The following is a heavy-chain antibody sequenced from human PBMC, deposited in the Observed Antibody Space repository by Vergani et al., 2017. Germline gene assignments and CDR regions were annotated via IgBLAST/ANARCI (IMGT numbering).Heavy chain of an antibody. V-gene: IGHV3-30-3*01. CDR1: GFTFSSYA. D-gene: IGHD1-14*01. Sequence: VQLVESGGGLVQPGRSLRLSCAASGFTFSSYAMHWVRQAPGKGLEWVAVISYDGSNKYYADSVKGRFTISRDNSKNTLYLQMNSLRAEDTAVYYCAKVGATKTGMDVWGQGTTVTVSS. CDR2: ISYDGSNK. J-gene: IGHJ6*02. CDR3: AKVGATKTGMDV.